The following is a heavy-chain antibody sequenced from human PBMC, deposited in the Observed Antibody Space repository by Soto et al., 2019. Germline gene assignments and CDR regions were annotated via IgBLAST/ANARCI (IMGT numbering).Heavy chain of an antibody. Sequence: QVQLVESGGGVVQPGRSLRLSCAASGFTFSNHGMHWVRQAPGKGLEWVAVIWYDGSYKYYADSVKGRFTISRDNSKNTLYLQMNILRAEDTALYCCARQDMVSYYFDSWGQGTLVTVSS. V-gene: IGHV3-33*01. CDR1: GFTFSNHG. CDR2: IWYDGSYK. CDR3: ARQDMVSYYFDS. J-gene: IGHJ4*02. D-gene: IGHD2-8*01.